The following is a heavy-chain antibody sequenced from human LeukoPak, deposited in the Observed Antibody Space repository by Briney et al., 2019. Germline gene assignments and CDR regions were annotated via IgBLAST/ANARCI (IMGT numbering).Heavy chain of an antibody. CDR2: VYVTGST. CDR1: GGSISSGSYH. V-gene: IGHV4-39*01. D-gene: IGHD6-13*01. Sequence: AETLSLTCTVSGGSISSGSYHWSWIRQPPGKGLEWIVAVYVTGSTYYNPTLKSRITITSKNQFSLKLISVTAADTAVYYCARGSYISSTWYYFDYWGQGTLVTV. CDR3: ARGSYISSTWYYFDY. J-gene: IGHJ4*02.